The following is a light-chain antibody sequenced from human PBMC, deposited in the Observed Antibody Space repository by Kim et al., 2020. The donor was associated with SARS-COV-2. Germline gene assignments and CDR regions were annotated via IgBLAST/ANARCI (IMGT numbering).Light chain of an antibody. CDR1: QSVSSY. CDR3: QQRSNWPLT. CDR2: DAS. Sequence: LSPGEGATLSCRASQSVSSYLAWYQQKPGQAPRLLIYDASKRATGIPARFSGSGSGTDFTLTISSLEPEDFAVYYCQQRSNWPLTFGGGTKVDIK. J-gene: IGKJ4*01. V-gene: IGKV3-11*01.